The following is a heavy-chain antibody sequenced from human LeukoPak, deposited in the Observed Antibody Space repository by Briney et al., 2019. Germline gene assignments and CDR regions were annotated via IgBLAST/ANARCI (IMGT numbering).Heavy chain of an antibody. J-gene: IGHJ2*01. D-gene: IGHD6-13*01. V-gene: IGHV3-30*04. Sequence: GGSLRLSCAASGFTFSSYAMHWVRQAPGKGLEWVAVISYDGSNKYYADSVKGRFTISRDNSKNTLYLQMNSLRAEDTAVYYCARATYSSSWYSLSNWYFDLWGRGTLVTVSS. CDR3: ARATYSSSWYSLSNWYFDL. CDR1: GFTFSSYA. CDR2: ISYDGSNK.